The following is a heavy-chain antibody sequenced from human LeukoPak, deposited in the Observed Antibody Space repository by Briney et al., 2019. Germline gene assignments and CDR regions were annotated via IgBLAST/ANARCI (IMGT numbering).Heavy chain of an antibody. D-gene: IGHD6-13*01. CDR2: ISSSSSYI. V-gene: IGHV3-21*01. J-gene: IGHJ4*02. CDR3: ASPGYSSSWPFDY. Sequence: GGSLRLSCAASGFTFSSYSMNWVRQAPGEGLEWVSSISSSSSYIYYADSVKGRFTISRDNAKNSLYLQMNSLRAEDTAVYYCASPGYSSSWPFDYWGQGTLVTVSS. CDR1: GFTFSSYS.